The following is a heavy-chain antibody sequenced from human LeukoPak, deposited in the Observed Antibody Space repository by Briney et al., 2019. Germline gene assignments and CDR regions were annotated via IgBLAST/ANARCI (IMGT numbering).Heavy chain of an antibody. CDR2: INPTGGST. Sequence: ASVKVSCKASGYTFTSYYMHWVRQAPGQGLEWMGIINPTGGSTTYAQKFQGRVTMTRDTSTSTVYMELSSLRSDDTAVYYCARTAARRFDYWGRGTLVTVSS. CDR1: GYTFTSYY. J-gene: IGHJ4*02. V-gene: IGHV1-46*01. D-gene: IGHD6-6*01. CDR3: ARTAARRFDY.